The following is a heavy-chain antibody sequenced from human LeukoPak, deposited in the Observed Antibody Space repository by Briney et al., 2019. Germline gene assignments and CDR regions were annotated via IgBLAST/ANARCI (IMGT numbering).Heavy chain of an antibody. CDR2: VYPGDSDT. Sequence: GESLKISCKGSGYSFTSYWIGWVRQMPGKGLEWMGIVYPGDSDTRYSPSFQGQVTISADKSISTAYLQWSSLKASDTAMYYCARSGVNGMLYNWFDPWGQGTLVTVSS. CDR3: ARSGVNGMLYNWFDP. D-gene: IGHD2-8*01. J-gene: IGHJ5*02. V-gene: IGHV5-51*01. CDR1: GYSFTSYW.